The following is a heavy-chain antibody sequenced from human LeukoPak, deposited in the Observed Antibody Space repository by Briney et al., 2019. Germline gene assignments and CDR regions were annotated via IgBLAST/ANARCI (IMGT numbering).Heavy chain of an antibody. D-gene: IGHD3-22*01. Sequence: GGSLRLSCAASGFTFSSRSMNWVRQAPGKGLEWVSYISTRSNIIKYADSVKGRFTVSRDNAKNSLYLQMNSLRDEDTAVYYCARDPVNYYDKGRDAFDIWGQGTMVTVSS. J-gene: IGHJ3*02. V-gene: IGHV3-48*02. CDR2: ISTRSNII. CDR3: ARDPVNYYDKGRDAFDI. CDR1: GFTFSSRS.